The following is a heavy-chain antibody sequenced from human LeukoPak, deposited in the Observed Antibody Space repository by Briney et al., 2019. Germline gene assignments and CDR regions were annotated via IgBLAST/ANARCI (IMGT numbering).Heavy chain of an antibody. CDR2: IYHSGST. Sequence: SSETLSLTCTVSGGSISSGSYYWSWIRQPAGKGLEWIGSIYHSGSTYYNPSLKSRVTISVDTSKNQFSLKLSSVTAADTAVYYCARDETSLAFDIWGQGTMVTVSS. CDR3: ARDETSLAFDI. J-gene: IGHJ3*02. CDR1: GGSISSGSYY. V-gene: IGHV4-39*07.